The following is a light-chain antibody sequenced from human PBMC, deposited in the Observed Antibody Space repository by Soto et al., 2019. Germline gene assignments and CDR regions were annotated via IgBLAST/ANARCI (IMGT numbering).Light chain of an antibody. CDR1: QSVGSY. J-gene: IGKJ1*01. V-gene: IGKV3-11*01. CDR3: HHYGNPLWT. CDR2: DAS. Sequence: EIVWTQSPATLSLSSGERATFSCRASQSVGSYLAWYQQKPGQPPRLLIYDASNRATGIPARFSGSGSGTYFTLTISRLEPEDFAVYYRHHYGNPLWTFAQGTKVDIK.